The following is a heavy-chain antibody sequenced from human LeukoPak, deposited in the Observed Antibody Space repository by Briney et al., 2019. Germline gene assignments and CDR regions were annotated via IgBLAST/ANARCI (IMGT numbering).Heavy chain of an antibody. CDR2: ISAYNGNT. D-gene: IGHD4-17*01. V-gene: IGHV1-18*01. CDR1: GYTFTSYG. CDR3: AREHDYGDYFDY. J-gene: IGHJ4*02. Sequence: ASVKVSCKASGYTFTSYGISWVRQAPGQGHEWMGWISAYNGNTNYAQKLQGRVTMTTDTSTSTAYMELRSLRSDDTAVYYCAREHDYGDYFDYWGQGTLVTVSS.